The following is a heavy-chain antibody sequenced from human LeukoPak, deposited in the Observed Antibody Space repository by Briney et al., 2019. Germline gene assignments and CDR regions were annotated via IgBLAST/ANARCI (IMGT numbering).Heavy chain of an antibody. CDR2: IYSGGST. J-gene: IGHJ1*01. Sequence: GGSLRLSCAASGFTVSSNYMSWVRQAPGKGLEWVSVIYSGGSTYYADSVKGRFTISRDNSKNTVYLPMNSLTAEDTAVYYCATSTAVVTGYFQHWGQGTLVTVSS. CDR1: GFTVSSNY. CDR3: ATSTAVVTGYFQH. V-gene: IGHV3-53*01. D-gene: IGHD5-18*01.